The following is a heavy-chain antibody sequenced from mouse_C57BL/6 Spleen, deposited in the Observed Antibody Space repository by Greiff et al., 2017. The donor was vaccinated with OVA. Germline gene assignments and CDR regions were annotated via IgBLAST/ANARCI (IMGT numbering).Heavy chain of an antibody. CDR3: ARPDSSGYAMDY. CDR1: GFSLTSYG. D-gene: IGHD3-2*02. Sequence: QVQLQQSGPGLVQPSQSLSITCTVSGFSLTSYGVHWVRQSPGKGLEWLGVIWSGGSTDYNAAFISRLSISKDNSKSQVFFKMNSLQADDTAIYYCARPDSSGYAMDYWGQGTSVTVSS. J-gene: IGHJ4*01. V-gene: IGHV2-2*01. CDR2: IWSGGST.